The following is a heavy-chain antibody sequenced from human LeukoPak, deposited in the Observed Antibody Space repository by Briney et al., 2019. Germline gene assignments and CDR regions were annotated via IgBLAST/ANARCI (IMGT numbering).Heavy chain of an antibody. V-gene: IGHV4-59*08. D-gene: IGHD6-13*01. J-gene: IGHJ4*02. CDR3: ARLPRPGGSSWYPYYFDY. CDR2: IYYTGSGST. CDR1: GDSISPYY. Sequence: SETLSLTCTVSGDSISPYYWSWIRQPPGKGLEWIGYIYYTGSGSTSNNPSLKSRVTISVDTSKNQFSLKLSSVTAADTAVYYCARLPRPGGSSWYPYYFDYWGQGTLVTVSS.